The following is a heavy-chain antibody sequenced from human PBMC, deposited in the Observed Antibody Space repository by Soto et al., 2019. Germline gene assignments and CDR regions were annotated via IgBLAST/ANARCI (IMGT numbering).Heavy chain of an antibody. CDR2: IKTDGTST. CDR3: VIDQDIDVKAEFDS. V-gene: IGHV3-74*01. D-gene: IGHD2-15*01. CDR1: GFTLSSRW. J-gene: IGHJ4*02. Sequence: EVQLVESGRGLVQPEGSLRLSCAASGFTLSSRWMHWVRQAPGKGLVWVSRIKTDGTSTSYADSVKGRFTISRDNANNTLYLQMNILIGEDTGMYYHVIDQDIDVKAEFDSWGEGTLVTVAA.